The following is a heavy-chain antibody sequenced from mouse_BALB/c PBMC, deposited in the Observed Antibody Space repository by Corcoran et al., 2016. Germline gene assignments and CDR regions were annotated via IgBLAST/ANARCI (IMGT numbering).Heavy chain of an antibody. J-gene: IGHJ1*01. Sequence: QVQLQQSGAELVRPGTSVKISCKASGYTFTNYWLGWVKQRPGHGLEWIGGIYPGGGYTNYNEKFKGKATLTADTSSSTAYMQLSSLTSEDSAVYFCARFYYGSSYGYFDVWGAGTTVTVSS. CDR3: ARFYYGSSYGYFDV. CDR2: IYPGGGYT. D-gene: IGHD1-1*01. V-gene: IGHV1-63*02. CDR1: GYTFTNYW.